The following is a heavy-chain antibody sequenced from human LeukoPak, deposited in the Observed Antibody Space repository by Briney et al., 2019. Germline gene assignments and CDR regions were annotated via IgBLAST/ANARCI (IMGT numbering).Heavy chain of an antibody. CDR3: ARDPYYDFWSGYYGYFDY. Sequence: GGSLRPSCAASGFTFSSYAMHWVRQAPGKGLEWVAVISYDGSNKYYADSVKGRFTISRDNSKNTLYLQMNSLRAEDTAVYYCARDPYYDFWSGYYGYFDYWGQGTLVTVSS. CDR1: GFTFSSYA. D-gene: IGHD3-3*01. V-gene: IGHV3-30-3*01. CDR2: ISYDGSNK. J-gene: IGHJ4*02.